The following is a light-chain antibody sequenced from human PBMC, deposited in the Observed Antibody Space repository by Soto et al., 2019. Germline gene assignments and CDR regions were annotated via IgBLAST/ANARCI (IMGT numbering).Light chain of an antibody. CDR1: QSISSW. CDR3: YQYNSYSPT. J-gene: IGKJ1*01. CDR2: KAS. Sequence: DIQMTQSPSTLSASVGDRVTISCRASQSISSWLAWYQQKPGQAPKLLIYKASSLDSGVPSRFSGSGSGTEFTLTINSLQPDDFATYYCYQYNSYSPTFGQGTKVEIK. V-gene: IGKV1-5*03.